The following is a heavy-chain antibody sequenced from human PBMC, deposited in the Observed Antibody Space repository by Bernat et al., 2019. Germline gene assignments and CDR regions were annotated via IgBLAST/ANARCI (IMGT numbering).Heavy chain of an antibody. V-gene: IGHV4-59*08. CDR1: GGSISSYY. CDR2: IYYSGST. CDR3: ARRAAVGSWFDP. D-gene: IGHD6-13*01. J-gene: IGHJ5*02. Sequence: QVQLQESGPGLVKPSETLSLTCTVSGGSISSYYWSWIRQPPGKGLEWIGYIYYSGSTNYNPSLKSRVTISVDTSKNQFSLKLSSVTAADTAVYYCARRAAVGSWFDPWGQGTLVTVSS.